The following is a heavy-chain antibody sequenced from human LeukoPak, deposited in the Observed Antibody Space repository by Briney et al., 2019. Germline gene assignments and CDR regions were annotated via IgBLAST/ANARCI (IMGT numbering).Heavy chain of an antibody. D-gene: IGHD5-18*01. CDR2: VYYSGST. CDR1: GGSISSSSYY. CDR3: ARLGGYSYRLYYFDY. Sequence: SETLSLTCTVSGGSISSSSYYWGWIRQPPGKGLEWIGSVYYSGSTYYNPSLKSRVTISVDTSKNQFSLKLSSVTAADTAVYYCARLGGYSYRLYYFDYWGQGTLVTVSS. J-gene: IGHJ4*02. V-gene: IGHV4-39*01.